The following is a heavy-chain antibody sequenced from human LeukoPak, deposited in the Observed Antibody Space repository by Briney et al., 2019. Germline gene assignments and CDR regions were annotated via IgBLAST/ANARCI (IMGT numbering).Heavy chain of an antibody. CDR1: GFTFSTYA. CDR2: ISSSGDRT. D-gene: IGHD1-26*01. J-gene: IGHJ4*02. V-gene: IGHV3-23*01. CDR3: AVRTRGSYFDY. Sequence: GGSLRLPCAGSGFTFSTYAMSWVRQAPGKGLEWASGISSSGDRTFYRDSVKGRFTISRDNSKNTLYLQLNSLRAEDTAAYHCAVRTRGSYFDYWGQGALVTVSS.